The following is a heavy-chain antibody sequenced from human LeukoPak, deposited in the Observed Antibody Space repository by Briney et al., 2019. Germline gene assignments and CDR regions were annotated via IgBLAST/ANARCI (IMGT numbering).Heavy chain of an antibody. J-gene: IGHJ5*02. Sequence: SETLSLTCTVSGGSISSSSYYWGWIRQPTGKGLEWIGSIYYSGSTYYNPSLKSRVTMSVDTSKNQFSLKLSSVTAADTAVYYCARQGYISGQGFRNNWFDPWGQGSLVTVSS. D-gene: IGHD6-19*01. CDR3: ARQGYISGQGFRNNWFDP. CDR2: IYYSGST. V-gene: IGHV4-39*01. CDR1: GGSISSSSYY.